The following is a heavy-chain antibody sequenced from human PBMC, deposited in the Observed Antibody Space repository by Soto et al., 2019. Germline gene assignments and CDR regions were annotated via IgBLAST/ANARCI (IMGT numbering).Heavy chain of an antibody. J-gene: IGHJ6*03. CDR3: AKSPYYIVVVPAAPGYYMDV. V-gene: IGHV3-23*01. Sequence: GGSLRLSCAASGFTFSSYAMSWVRQAPGKGLEWVSAISGSGGSTYYADSVKGRFTISRDNSKNTLYLQMNSLRAEDTAVYYCAKSPYYIVVVPAAPGYYMDVWGKGTTVTVSS. CDR2: ISGSGGST. D-gene: IGHD2-2*01. CDR1: GFTFSSYA.